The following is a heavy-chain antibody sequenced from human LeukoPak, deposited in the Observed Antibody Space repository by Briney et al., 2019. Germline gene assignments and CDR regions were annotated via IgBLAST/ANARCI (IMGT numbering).Heavy chain of an antibody. Sequence: PGGSLRLSCAASGFTFSSYWMSWVRQAPGKGLEWVANIKQDGSEKYYVDSVKGRFTISRDNAKNSLYLQMNSLRAEDTAVYYCATRSSYSSGWYAEYFDLWGRGTLVTVSS. CDR3: ATRSSYSSGWYAEYFDL. CDR2: IKQDGSEK. D-gene: IGHD6-19*01. J-gene: IGHJ2*01. CDR1: GFTFSSYW. V-gene: IGHV3-7*01.